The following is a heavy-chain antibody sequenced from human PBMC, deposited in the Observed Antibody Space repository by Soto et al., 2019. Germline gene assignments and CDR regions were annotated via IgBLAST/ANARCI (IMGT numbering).Heavy chain of an antibody. CDR2: INPNSGGT. J-gene: IGHJ5*02. CDR3: ARAGPATVPMGPFWGGEWFDP. V-gene: IGHV1-2*04. Sequence: QVQLVQSGAEVKKPGASVKVSCKASGYTFTGYYMHWVRQAPGQGLEWMGWINPNSGGTNYAQKFQGWVTMTRDTSISTAYMELSRLRSDDTAVYYCARAGPATVPMGPFWGGEWFDPWGQGTLVTVSS. D-gene: IGHD4-17*01. CDR1: GYTFTGYY.